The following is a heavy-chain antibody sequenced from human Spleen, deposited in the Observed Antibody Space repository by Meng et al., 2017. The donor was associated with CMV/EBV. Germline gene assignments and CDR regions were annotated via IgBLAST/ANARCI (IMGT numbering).Heavy chain of an antibody. CDR1: GGSFSGYY. CDR2: INQSGST. J-gene: IGHJ6*02. Sequence: GSLRLSCAVYGGSFSGYYWSWIRQPPGKGLEWIGEINQSGSTNYNPSLKSRVTISVDTSKNQFSLKLSSVTAADTAVYYCARGQPFWSGYNVWGQGTTVTVSS. CDR3: ARGQPFWSGYNV. D-gene: IGHD3-3*01. V-gene: IGHV4-34*01.